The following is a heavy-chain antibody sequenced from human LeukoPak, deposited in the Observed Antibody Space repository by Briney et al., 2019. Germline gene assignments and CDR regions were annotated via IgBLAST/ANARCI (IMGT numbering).Heavy chain of an antibody. D-gene: IGHD4-17*01. CDR1: GFTFSSYA. V-gene: IGHV3-30-3*01. CDR2: ISYDGSNK. J-gene: IGHJ3*02. CDR3: AKDEYGDYPSAFDI. Sequence: GRSLRLSCAASGFTFSSYAMHWVRQAPGKGLEWVAVISYDGSNKYYADSVKGRFTISRDNSKNTLYLQMNSLRAEDTAVYYCAKDEYGDYPSAFDIWGQGTMVTVSS.